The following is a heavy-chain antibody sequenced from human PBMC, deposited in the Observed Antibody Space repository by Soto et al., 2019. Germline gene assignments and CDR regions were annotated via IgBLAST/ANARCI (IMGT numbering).Heavy chain of an antibody. J-gene: IGHJ5*02. Sequence: SETLSLTCTVSGGSISSDYWSGIRQPPGKGLEWIGYIYYSGSTNYNPSLKSRVTISVDTSKNQFSLKLSSVTAADTAVYYCARDLVYYYGSGQPGGIWFDPWGQGTLVTVSS. CDR3: ARDLVYYYGSGQPGGIWFDP. CDR2: IYYSGST. CDR1: GGSISSDY. D-gene: IGHD3-10*01. V-gene: IGHV4-59*01.